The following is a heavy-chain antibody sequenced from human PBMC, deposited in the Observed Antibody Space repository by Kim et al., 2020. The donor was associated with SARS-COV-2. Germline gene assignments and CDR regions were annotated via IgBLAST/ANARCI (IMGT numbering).Heavy chain of an antibody. CDR1: GFTLTSYS. CDR3: ARGVYGDYYFDY. D-gene: IGHD4-17*01. Sequence: GGSLRLSCVASGFTLTSYSMNWVRQAPGKGLEWVSYISSSSTIYYADSVKGRFTISRDNAKSSLFLQMNSLRDEDTAVYYCARGVYGDYYFDYWGQGTLVTVSS. CDR2: ISSSSTI. J-gene: IGHJ4*02. V-gene: IGHV3-48*02.